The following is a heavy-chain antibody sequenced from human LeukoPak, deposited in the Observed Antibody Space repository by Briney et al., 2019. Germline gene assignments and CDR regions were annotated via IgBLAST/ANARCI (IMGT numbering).Heavy chain of an antibody. CDR2: ISSSSSYI. CDR3: ASASSSWAYYFDY. D-gene: IGHD6-13*01. CDR1: GFTFSSYS. J-gene: IGHJ4*02. Sequence: GGSLRLSCAASGFTFSSYSMNWVRQAPGKGLEWVSSISSSSSYIYYADSVKGRFTISRDNAKNSLYLQMNSLRAEDTAVYYCASASSSWAYYFDYWGQGTLVTVPS. V-gene: IGHV3-21*01.